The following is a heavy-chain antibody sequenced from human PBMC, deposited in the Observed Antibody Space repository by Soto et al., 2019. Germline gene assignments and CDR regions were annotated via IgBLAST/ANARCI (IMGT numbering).Heavy chain of an antibody. CDR3: AIVVVAATAEDYYYGMDV. CDR1: GFTLSSYN. Sequence: GGSLRLSCVASGFTLSSYNMSWVRQAPGKGLEWVSSISIRSSYIYYADSVKGRFTISRDNAKNSLYLQMNSLRAEDTAVYYCAIVVVAATAEDYYYGMDVWGQGTTVTVSS. D-gene: IGHD2-15*01. CDR2: ISIRSSYI. V-gene: IGHV3-21*01. J-gene: IGHJ6*02.